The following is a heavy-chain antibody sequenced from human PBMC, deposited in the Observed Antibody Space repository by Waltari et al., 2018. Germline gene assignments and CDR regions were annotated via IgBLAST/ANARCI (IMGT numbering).Heavy chain of an antibody. V-gene: IGHV2-5*02. CDR2: IYWDDDT. J-gene: IGHJ4*02. D-gene: IGHD1-26*01. CDR1: GFSISSTGVA. Sequence: QITLKESGPTLVKPTETVTLTCSLSGFSISSTGVAVGWIRQPPGKAPESLAIIYWDDDTLYSPSLRDRITITKDTSKNQVVLTMTNMDPVDTATYFCAHFAYRGSRLLDHWGQGALVTVSS. CDR3: AHFAYRGSRLLDH.